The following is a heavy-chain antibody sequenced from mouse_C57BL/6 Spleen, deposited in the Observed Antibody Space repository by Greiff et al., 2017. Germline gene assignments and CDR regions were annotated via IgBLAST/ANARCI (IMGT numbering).Heavy chain of an antibody. V-gene: IGHV1-82*01. J-gene: IGHJ2*01. CDR1: GYAFSSSW. Sequence: QVHVQQSGPELVKPGASVKISCKASGYAFSSSWMNWVKQRPGKGLEWIGRIYPGDGDTNYNGQFKGKATLTADKSSSTAYMQLSSLTSEDSAVYFCARSLITTVEANFDYWGQGTTLTVSS. D-gene: IGHD1-1*01. CDR2: IYPGDGDT. CDR3: ARSLITTVEANFDY.